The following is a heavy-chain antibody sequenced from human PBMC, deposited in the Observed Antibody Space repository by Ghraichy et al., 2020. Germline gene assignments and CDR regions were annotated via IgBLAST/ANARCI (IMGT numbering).Heavy chain of an antibody. CDR2: ISGSGGST. J-gene: IGHJ4*02. D-gene: IGHD2-15*01. CDR3: ATPEGYCSGGSCYPFNF. V-gene: IGHV3-23*01. CDR1: GLTFSSHA. Sequence: GGSLRLSCAASGLTFSSHAMSWVRQAQGKGLEWVSVISGSGGSTYYADSVKGRFTISRDNSKTTLYLQMNSLRAEDTAVYYCATPEGYCSGGSCYPFNFWGQGTLVTVSS.